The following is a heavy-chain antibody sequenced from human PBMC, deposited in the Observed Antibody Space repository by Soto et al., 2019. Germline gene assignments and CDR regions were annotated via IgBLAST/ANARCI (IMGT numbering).Heavy chain of an antibody. V-gene: IGHV4-59*01. Sequence: SETLSLTCTVSGGSISSYYWSWIRQPPGKGLEWIGYFYYSGSTNYNPSLKSRVTISVDTSKNQFSLKLSSVTAADTAVYYCARGTLTSYFDYWGQGTLVTVSS. J-gene: IGHJ4*02. CDR3: ARGTLTSYFDY. CDR2: FYYSGST. CDR1: GGSISSYY.